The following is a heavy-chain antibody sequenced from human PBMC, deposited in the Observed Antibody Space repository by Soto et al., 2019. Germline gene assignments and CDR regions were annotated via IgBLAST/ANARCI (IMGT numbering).Heavy chain of an antibody. CDR1: GCSITSYY. D-gene: IGHD4-17*01. CDR3: ARRYGASFDY. Sequence: TLSLTRTVSGCSITSYYWSWIRQPPGKGLEWIGYIYYSGSTNYNPSLKSRVTISVDTSKNQFSLKLSSVTAADTAVYYCARRYGASFDYWGQGTLVTVSS. CDR2: IYYSGST. V-gene: IGHV4-59*01. J-gene: IGHJ4*02.